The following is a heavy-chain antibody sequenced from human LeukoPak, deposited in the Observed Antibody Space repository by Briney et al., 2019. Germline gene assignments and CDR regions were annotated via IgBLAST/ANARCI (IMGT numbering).Heavy chain of an antibody. Sequence: SGTLSLTCTVSGGSISSYYWSWIRQPPGKGLEWIGYIYYSGSTNYNPSLKSRVTISVDTSKNQFSLKLSSVTAADTAVYYCARDRWGNWNDVYFDYWGQGTLVTVSS. D-gene: IGHD1-20*01. CDR2: IYYSGST. J-gene: IGHJ4*02. V-gene: IGHV4-59*01. CDR3: ARDRWGNWNDVYFDY. CDR1: GGSISSYY.